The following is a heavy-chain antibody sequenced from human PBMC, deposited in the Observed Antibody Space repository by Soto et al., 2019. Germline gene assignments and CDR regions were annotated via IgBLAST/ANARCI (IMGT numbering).Heavy chain of an antibody. D-gene: IGHD1-1*01. V-gene: IGHV4-59*01. CDR2: IFHSGNA. CDR3: ARAHARTLPLDS. Sequence: SKKLSLTCTVSGGSIRNVYWSWIRQAPGKGLEWIGFIFHSGNAKYNPSLKSRVTISVDTSKNQFSLSLDSVTAADTAVYFCARAHARTLPLDSCGQGSLVTVSS. J-gene: IGHJ5*01. CDR1: GGSIRNVY.